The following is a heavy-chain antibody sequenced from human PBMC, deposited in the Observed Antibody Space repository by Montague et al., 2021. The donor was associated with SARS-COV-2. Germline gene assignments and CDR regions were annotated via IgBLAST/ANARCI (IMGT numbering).Heavy chain of an antibody. V-gene: IGHV4-61*02. Sequence: TLSLTCSVFGDSINNVNYFWSWIRQPAGKGLEWIGRVYISGSTEYNPSLKSRVTMLLDKSANELTLQVTSVTAAGTAVYYCARVSGYGSGSSFNWFDSWGQGLVVTVSS. D-gene: IGHD3-10*01. CDR1: GDSINNVNYF. CDR3: ARVSGYGSGSSFNWFDS. J-gene: IGHJ5*01. CDR2: VYISGST.